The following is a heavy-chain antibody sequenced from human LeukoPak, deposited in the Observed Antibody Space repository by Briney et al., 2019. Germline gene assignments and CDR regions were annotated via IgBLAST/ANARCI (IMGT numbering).Heavy chain of an antibody. CDR2: FNHSGST. Sequence: PSETLSLTCALYGGSFSGYYWCWSREPPGQGLEWGGEFNHSGSTNYNPSLKSRVTISVDTSKNQFSLKLSSVTAADTAVYYCARGYSSSWYGTGQSHYMDVWGKGTTVTVSS. J-gene: IGHJ6*03. CDR1: GGSFSGYY. V-gene: IGHV4-34*01. D-gene: IGHD6-13*01. CDR3: ARGYSSSWYGTGQSHYMDV.